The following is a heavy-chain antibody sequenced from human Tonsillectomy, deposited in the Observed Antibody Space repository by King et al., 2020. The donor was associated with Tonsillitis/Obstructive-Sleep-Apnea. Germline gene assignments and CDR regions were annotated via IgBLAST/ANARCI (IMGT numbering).Heavy chain of an antibody. D-gene: IGHD2-2*01. J-gene: IGHJ3*02. Sequence: VQLPQWGAGLLKPSETLSLTCAVYGGSFSGYYWSWIRQPPGKGLEWIGEINHSGSTNYNPSLKSRVTISVDTSKNQFSLKLSSVTAADTAVYYCARVGQKDIVVVPAAMPEDAFDIWGQGTMVTVSS. CDR1: GGSFSGYY. CDR2: INHSGST. CDR3: ARVGQKDIVVVPAAMPEDAFDI. V-gene: IGHV4-34*01.